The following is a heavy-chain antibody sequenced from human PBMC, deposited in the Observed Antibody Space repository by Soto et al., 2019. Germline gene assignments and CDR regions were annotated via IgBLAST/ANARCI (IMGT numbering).Heavy chain of an antibody. CDR1: GGSFSGYY. CDR2: INHSGST. Sequence: SETLSLTCAVYGGSFSGYYWSWIRQPPGKGLEWIGEINHSGSTNYNPSLKSRVTISVDTSKNQFSLKLSSVTAADTAVYYCARALLYYYDSSGYYYDYWGQGTLVTVS. CDR3: ARALLYYYDSSGYYYDY. D-gene: IGHD3-22*01. J-gene: IGHJ4*02. V-gene: IGHV4-34*01.